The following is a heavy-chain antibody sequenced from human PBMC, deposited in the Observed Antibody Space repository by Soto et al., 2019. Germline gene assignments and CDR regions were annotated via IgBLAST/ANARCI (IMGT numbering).Heavy chain of an antibody. CDR1: GGTISSYH. Sequence: SETLSLTCIVSGGTISSYHWSWIRQFPGKGLEWIAYTCYTGNTNYNPSLQSRVTLSIDTSKNHFSLKMPSMSAADPALYYSARDMHAGFSHYCDHWRQGPLGTVSS. CDR2: TCYTGNT. V-gene: IGHV4-59*01. J-gene: IGHJ5*02. D-gene: IGHD3-10*01. CDR3: ARDMHAGFSHYCDH.